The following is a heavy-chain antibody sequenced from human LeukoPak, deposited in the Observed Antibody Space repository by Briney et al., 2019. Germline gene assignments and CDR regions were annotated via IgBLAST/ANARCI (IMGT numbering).Heavy chain of an antibody. J-gene: IGHJ5*02. CDR3: ARDNSVRDEAWWFNP. V-gene: IGHV3-48*01. CDR1: VFTLSSYS. D-gene: IGHD5-24*01. CDR2: ISSSSSTI. Sequence: LAGGSLRLSCAASVFTLSSYSMNWVRQAAGKGLEWVTYISSSSSTIYYADSVKGRFTISRDNAKNSLYLQMNSLRAEDTAVYYCARDNSVRDEAWWFNPWGQGTLVTVSS.